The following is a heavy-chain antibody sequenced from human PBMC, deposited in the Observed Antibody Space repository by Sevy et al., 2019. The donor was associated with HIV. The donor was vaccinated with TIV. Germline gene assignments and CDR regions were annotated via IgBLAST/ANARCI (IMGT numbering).Heavy chain of an antibody. Sequence: GGSLRLSCATSGFSFSTYGMHWVRQAPGKGLEWVAGIWYDGSKKQYADSVKGRFTISRDNSKNMTYLQMNSLRVEDTALFYSERERDENSSGWSVPFDNWGQGTLVTVSS. V-gene: IGHV3-33*01. CDR3: ERERDENSSGWSVPFDN. CDR2: IWYDGSKK. CDR1: GFSFSTYG. D-gene: IGHD6-19*01. J-gene: IGHJ4*02.